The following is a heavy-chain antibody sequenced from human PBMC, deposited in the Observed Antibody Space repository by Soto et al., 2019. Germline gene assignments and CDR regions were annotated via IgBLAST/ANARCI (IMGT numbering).Heavy chain of an antibody. Sequence: VASVKVSCKASGYTFTSYGISWVRQAPGQGLEWMGWIIPNNGKTNYAQKFQGRVTITADKSTSTAYMELSSLRSEDTAVYYCARDLRRVPAAFHGMDVWGQGTTVTVSS. J-gene: IGHJ6*02. CDR2: IIPNNGKT. CDR1: GYTFTSYG. D-gene: IGHD2-2*01. V-gene: IGHV1-18*01. CDR3: ARDLRRVPAAFHGMDV.